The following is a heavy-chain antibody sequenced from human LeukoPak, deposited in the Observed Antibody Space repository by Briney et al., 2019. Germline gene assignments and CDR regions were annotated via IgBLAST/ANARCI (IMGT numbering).Heavy chain of an antibody. CDR1: GGSISSSGYY. D-gene: IGHD2-21*01. J-gene: IGHJ4*02. Sequence: SETLSLTCTVSGGSISSSGYYWGWIRQPPGKGLEWIGSMYYSGSTYHNPSLKSRVTISIDTSKNQFSLKLSSVTAADTAVYYCARVVYSEYDYWGQGTLVTVSS. V-gene: IGHV4-39*07. CDR2: MYYSGST. CDR3: ARVVYSEYDY.